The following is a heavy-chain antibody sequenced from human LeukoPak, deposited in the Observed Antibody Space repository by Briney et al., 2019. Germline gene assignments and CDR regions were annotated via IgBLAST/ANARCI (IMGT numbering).Heavy chain of an antibody. Sequence: PGGSLRLSCAASGFTFSSYSMNWVRQAPGKGLEWVAVISYDGSNKYYADSVKGRFTISRDNSKNTLYLQMNSLRAEDTAVYYCARAGGWYSFDYWGQGTLVTVSS. CDR3: ARAGGWYSFDY. CDR1: GFTFSSYS. V-gene: IGHV3-30*03. D-gene: IGHD6-19*01. CDR2: ISYDGSNK. J-gene: IGHJ4*02.